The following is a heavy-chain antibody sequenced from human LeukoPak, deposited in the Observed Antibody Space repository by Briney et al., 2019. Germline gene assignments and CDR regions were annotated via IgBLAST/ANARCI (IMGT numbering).Heavy chain of an antibody. CDR3: ARTAIAAAGIARYYYYYGMDV. V-gene: IGHV3-66*01. CDR1: GLTVSSNY. CDR2: IYSGGRT. J-gene: IGHJ6*02. Sequence: PGGSLRLSCAASGLTVSSNYMSWVRQAPGKGLEWVSVIYSGGRTYYADSVKGRFTIARDSSRNTLYLQMNSLRAGDTAVYYCARTAIAAAGIARYYYYYGMDVWGQGTTVTVSS. D-gene: IGHD6-13*01.